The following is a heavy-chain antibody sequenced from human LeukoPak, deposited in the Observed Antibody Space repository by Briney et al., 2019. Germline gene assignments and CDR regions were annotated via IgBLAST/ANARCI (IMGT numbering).Heavy chain of an antibody. CDR3: ARAGYYDGSGYYHYYYYGMDV. CDR2: ISAYSDNT. CDR1: GYTFTNYG. V-gene: IGHV1-18*01. D-gene: IGHD3-22*01. J-gene: IGHJ6*02. Sequence: ASVKVSCKASGYTFTNYGINWVRQAPGQGLEWMGWISAYSDNTDYAQNLQGRVAMTTDTSATTAYMELWNLRPDDSAVYYCARAGYYDGSGYYHYYYYGMDVWGQGTTVTVAS.